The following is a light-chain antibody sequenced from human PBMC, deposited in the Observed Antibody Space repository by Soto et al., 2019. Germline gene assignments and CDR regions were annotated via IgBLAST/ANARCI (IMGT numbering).Light chain of an antibody. J-gene: IGKJ1*01. CDR1: QSVSSY. V-gene: IGKV3-20*01. Sequence: EIVLTQSPGTLSLSPGERATLSCRASQSVSSYLAWYQQKPGQAPRLLIYGASSRATDIPDRFSGSGSGTDFTLTISTLEPEDSAVYYCQQYGSSFWTFGQGTKVDIK. CDR3: QQYGSSFWT. CDR2: GAS.